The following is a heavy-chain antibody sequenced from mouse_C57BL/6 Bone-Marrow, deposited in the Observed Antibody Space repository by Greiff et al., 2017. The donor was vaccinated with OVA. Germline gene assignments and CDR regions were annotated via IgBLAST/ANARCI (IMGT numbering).Heavy chain of an antibody. CDR2: ISYSGST. CDR3: ARTSSGCVPFAY. Sequence: EVMLVESGPGLAKPSQTLSLTCSVSGYSITSDYWNWIRKFPGNKLEYMGYISYSGSTYYNTSLKSRISITRDTAKRQNDLQLNSVTAVDTATYDRARTSSGCVPFAYWGQGTLVTVSA. CDR1: GYSITSDY. V-gene: IGHV3-8*01. J-gene: IGHJ3*01. D-gene: IGHD3-2*02.